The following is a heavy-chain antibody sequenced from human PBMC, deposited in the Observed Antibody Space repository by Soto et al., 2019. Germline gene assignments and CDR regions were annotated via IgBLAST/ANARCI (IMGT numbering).Heavy chain of an antibody. CDR1: GFTFSSYS. V-gene: IGHV3-48*04. D-gene: IGHD3-9*01. CDR2: IFASSTTI. Sequence: EVQLVESGGGSVQPGGSLRLSCVASGFTFSSYSMVWVRQAPGKGLEWVSYIFASSTTIYYADSVKGRVTVSRDNTPNSLFLLMNSLRAEDTAVYYCARDSDWAFDYWGQGPLVTASS. J-gene: IGHJ4*02. CDR3: ARDSDWAFDY.